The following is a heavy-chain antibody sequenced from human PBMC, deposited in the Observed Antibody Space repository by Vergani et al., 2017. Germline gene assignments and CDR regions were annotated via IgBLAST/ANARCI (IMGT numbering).Heavy chain of an antibody. CDR1: VFTSSYYG. V-gene: IGHV3-30*03. J-gene: IGHJ1*01. CDR2: ISYDGTQK. Sequence: VHLVESGGGVVQPGRSLRLSCVVSVFTSSYYGMHWVRQAPGKGLEWVAVISYDGTQKYYADSVKGRFTISRDNSKGTLYLQMNSLRTKDTAVYYCATKSCGTPGCQIEYFREWGQGTLVTVSS. D-gene: IGHD1-1*01. CDR3: ATKSCGTPGCQIEYFRE.